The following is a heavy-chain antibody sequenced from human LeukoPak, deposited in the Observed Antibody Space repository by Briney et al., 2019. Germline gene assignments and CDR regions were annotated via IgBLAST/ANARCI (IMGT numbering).Heavy chain of an antibody. CDR3: ARGTNIAAGIFDY. V-gene: IGHV3-7*04. Sequence: GGSLRLSCAASGFTFSSYWMNWVRQAPGRGLEWVANIKQDGSEKYYVDSVKGRFTISRDNAKNSLYLQMNSLRAEDTALYYCARGTNIAAGIFDYWGQGTLVTLSS. CDR1: GFTFSSYW. D-gene: IGHD6-13*01. J-gene: IGHJ4*02. CDR2: IKQDGSEK.